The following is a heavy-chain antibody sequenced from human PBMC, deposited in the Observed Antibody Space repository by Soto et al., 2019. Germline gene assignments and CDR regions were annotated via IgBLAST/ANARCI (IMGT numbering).Heavy chain of an antibody. CDR2: IDSGGST. Sequence: VQLVESGGGLVQPGGSLRLSCAASGFAVSTSYMNWVRQAPGKGLEWVSVIDSGGSTNHADSVKGRFTISTDVSKHTPFLQMNRPRAEETDVYSCATLLTAIHPEAQVYYGLDVWGQGTTVTVSS. CDR3: ATLLTAIHPEAQVYYGLDV. D-gene: IGHD2-21*02. CDR1: GFAVSTSY. V-gene: IGHV3-66*01. J-gene: IGHJ6*02.